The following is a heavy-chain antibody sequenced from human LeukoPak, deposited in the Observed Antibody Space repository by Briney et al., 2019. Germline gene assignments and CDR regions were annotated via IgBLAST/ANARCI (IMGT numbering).Heavy chain of an antibody. J-gene: IGHJ6*04. CDR1: GFTFSSYS. V-gene: IGHV3-30*02. D-gene: IGHD3-10*01. CDR3: AKDLSALLWFGLSPTWMDV. Sequence: PGGSLRLSCAASGFTFSSYSMNWVRQAPGKGLEWVAFIRYDGSNKYYADSVKGRFTISRDNSKNTLYLQMNSLRAEDTAVYYCAKDLSALLWFGLSPTWMDVWGKGTTVTISS. CDR2: IRYDGSNK.